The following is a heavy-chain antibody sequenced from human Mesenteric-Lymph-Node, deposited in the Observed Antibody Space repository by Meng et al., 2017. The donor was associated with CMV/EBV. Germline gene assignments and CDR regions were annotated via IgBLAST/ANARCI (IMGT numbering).Heavy chain of an antibody. D-gene: IGHD1-26*01. Sequence: GESLKISCAASGFTFSSYWMHWVRQAPGKGLVWVSRINSDGSSTSYADSVKGRFTISRDNAKNTLYLQMDSLRAEDTAVYYCARESWSGSLDHWGQGTLVTVSS. CDR3: ARESWSGSLDH. CDR1: GFTFSSYW. J-gene: IGHJ5*02. V-gene: IGHV3-74*01. CDR2: INSDGSST.